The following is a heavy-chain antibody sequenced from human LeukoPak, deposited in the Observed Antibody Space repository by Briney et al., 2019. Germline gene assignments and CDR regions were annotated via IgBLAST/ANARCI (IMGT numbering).Heavy chain of an antibody. D-gene: IGHD4-17*01. Sequence: GGSLRLSCAASGFTFSNYALHWVRQAPGKGLEWVAVISYDGSNKYYADSVKGRFTISRDNSKNTLYLQMNSLRAEDTAVYYCARDTDYGDNPDIWGQGTMVTVSS. V-gene: IGHV3-30*04. J-gene: IGHJ3*02. CDR2: ISYDGSNK. CDR1: GFTFSNYA. CDR3: ARDTDYGDNPDI.